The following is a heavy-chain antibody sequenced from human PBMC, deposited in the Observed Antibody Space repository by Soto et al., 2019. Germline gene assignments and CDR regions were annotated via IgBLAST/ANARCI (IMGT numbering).Heavy chain of an antibody. CDR2: IIPALGTT. V-gene: IGHV1-69*08. J-gene: IGHJ2*01. CDR1: GGPFSSHT. CDR3: ARPDFGDYWYFDL. D-gene: IGHD4-17*01. Sequence: QDQLVQSGAEVKKPGSSVKVSCKAFGGPFSSHTFSWVRQAPGQGLGWMGRIIPALGTTTYAQKFHGKVTITADESVTTVYMELNSLRSEDTAVYYCARPDFGDYWYFDLWGRGTLVTVSS.